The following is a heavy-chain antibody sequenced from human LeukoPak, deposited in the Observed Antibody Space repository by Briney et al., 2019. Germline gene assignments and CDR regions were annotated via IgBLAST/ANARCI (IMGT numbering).Heavy chain of an antibody. Sequence: GGSLRLSCAASGFTFSSYWMSWVRQAPGKGLEWVANIKQDGSEKYYVDSVKGRFTISRDNAKNSLYLQMNSLRAEDTAVYYCAKQADELIGYCSGGSCPPHYWGQGTLVTVSS. D-gene: IGHD2-15*01. J-gene: IGHJ4*02. CDR3: AKQADELIGYCSGGSCPPHY. CDR2: IKQDGSEK. CDR1: GFTFSSYW. V-gene: IGHV3-7*03.